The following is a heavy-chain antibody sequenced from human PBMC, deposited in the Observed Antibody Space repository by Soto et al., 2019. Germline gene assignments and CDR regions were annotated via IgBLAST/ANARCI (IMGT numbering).Heavy chain of an antibody. CDR1: GGSFSGYY. Sequence: PSETLSLTCAVYGGSFSGYYWSWIRQPPGKGLEWIGEINHSGSTNYNPSLKSRVTISVDTSKNQFSLKLSSVTAADTAVYYCARGQGGHYPYYFDYWGQGTLVTVSS. CDR3: ARGQGGHYPYYFDY. D-gene: IGHD3-22*01. V-gene: IGHV4-34*01. CDR2: INHSGST. J-gene: IGHJ4*02.